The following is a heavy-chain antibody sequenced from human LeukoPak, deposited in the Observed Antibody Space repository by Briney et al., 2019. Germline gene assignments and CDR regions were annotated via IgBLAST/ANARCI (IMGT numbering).Heavy chain of an antibody. CDR1: GFTVSSNY. J-gene: IGHJ4*02. CDR3: ARASSGWLIDY. CDR2: IYSGGST. Sequence: WGSLRLSCAASGFTVSSNYMSWVRQAPGKGLEWVSVIYSGGSTYYADSVKGRFTISRDNSKNTLYLQMNSLRAEDTAVYYCARASSGWLIDYWGQGTLVSVSS. D-gene: IGHD6-19*01. V-gene: IGHV3-53*01.